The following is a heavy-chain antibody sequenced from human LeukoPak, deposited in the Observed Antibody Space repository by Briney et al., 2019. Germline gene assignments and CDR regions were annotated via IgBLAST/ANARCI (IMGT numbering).Heavy chain of an antibody. CDR3: ARGGKVKSYYDSSGYQNALDY. Sequence: ASVKVSCKASGYTFTNYGISWVRQAPGQGLEWMGWISAYNGNTNYAQKLQGRVTMTTDTSTSTAYMELRSLRSEDTAVYYCARGGKVKSYYDSSGYQNALDYWGQGTLVTVSS. D-gene: IGHD3-22*01. J-gene: IGHJ4*02. CDR2: ISAYNGNT. V-gene: IGHV1-18*01. CDR1: GYTFTNYG.